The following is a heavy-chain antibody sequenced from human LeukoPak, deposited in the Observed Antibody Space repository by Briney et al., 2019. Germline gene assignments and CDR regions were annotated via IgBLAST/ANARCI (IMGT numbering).Heavy chain of an antibody. CDR2: ISSSGGTI. J-gene: IGHJ4*02. Sequence: PGGSLRLSCAASGFTFSSYEMNWVRQAPGKGLEWLSYISSSGGTIYYADSVKGRFTMSRDNAKNSLYLQMNNLRAEDTAVYYCARCRVLDYWGLGTLVTISS. D-gene: IGHD2-8*02. CDR1: GFTFSSYE. CDR3: ARCRVLDY. V-gene: IGHV3-48*03.